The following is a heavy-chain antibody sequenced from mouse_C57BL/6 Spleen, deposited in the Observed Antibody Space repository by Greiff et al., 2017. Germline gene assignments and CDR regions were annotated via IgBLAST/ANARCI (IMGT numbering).Heavy chain of an antibody. CDR1: GYTFTSYW. CDR3: ASGSYYDYDGGNFDD. D-gene: IGHD2-4*01. CDR2: IDPSDSGT. V-gene: IGHV1-52*01. Sequence: QVQLQQPGAELVRPGSSVKLSCKASGYTFTSYWMHWVKQRPIQGLEWIGNIDPSDSGTHYNQKFKDKATLTVDKSSSTAYMQRSSLTSEDSAVYYCASGSYYDYDGGNFDDWGQGTTLTVSS. J-gene: IGHJ2*01.